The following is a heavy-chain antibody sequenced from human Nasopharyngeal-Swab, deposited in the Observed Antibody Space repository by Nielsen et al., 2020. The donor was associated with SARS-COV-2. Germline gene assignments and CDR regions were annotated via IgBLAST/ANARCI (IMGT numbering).Heavy chain of an antibody. CDR2: INTNTGNP. CDR3: ARAITIFGAPGAFDI. D-gene: IGHD3-3*01. J-gene: IGHJ3*02. V-gene: IGHV7-4-1*02. Sequence: WVRQAPGQGLEWMGWINTNTGNPTYAQGFTRRFVFSLDTSVSTAYLQISSLKAEDTAVYYCARAITIFGAPGAFDIWGQGTMVTVSS.